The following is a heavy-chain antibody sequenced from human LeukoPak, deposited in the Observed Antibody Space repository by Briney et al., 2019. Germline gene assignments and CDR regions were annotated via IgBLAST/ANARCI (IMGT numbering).Heavy chain of an antibody. CDR1: GVTFDDYA. V-gene: IGHV3-9*01. CDR3: AKDAYGDPRVLDY. J-gene: IGHJ4*02. CDR2: ISWNSGSI. D-gene: IGHD4-17*01. Sequence: PGRSLRLSCAASGVTFDDYAMHWVRQAPGKGLEWVSGISWNSGSIGYADSVKGRFTISRDNAKNSLYLQMNSLGAEDTALYYCAKDAYGDPRVLDYWGQGTLVTVSS.